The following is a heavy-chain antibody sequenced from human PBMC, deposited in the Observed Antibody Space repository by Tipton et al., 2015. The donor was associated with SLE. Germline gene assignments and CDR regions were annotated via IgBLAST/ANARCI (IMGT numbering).Heavy chain of an antibody. Sequence: SLRLSCTASGFTFGDYGMHWVRQAPGKGLEWVGLIRYDGSNKFYSDSVKGRFTISRDNSRNTLYLQMNSLRPDDTAVYYCATSTVTTNPDYYYGMDVWGQGTTVTVSS. CDR1: GFTFGDYG. CDR2: IRYDGSNK. J-gene: IGHJ6*02. V-gene: IGHV3-30*02. CDR3: ATSTVTTNPDYYYGMDV. D-gene: IGHD4-17*01.